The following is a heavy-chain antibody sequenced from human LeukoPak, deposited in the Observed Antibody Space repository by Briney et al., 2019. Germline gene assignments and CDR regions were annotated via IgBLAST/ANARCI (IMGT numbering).Heavy chain of an antibody. J-gene: IGHJ4*02. CDR3: ARGRPHGNDY. Sequence: GGSLRLSCAASGFTFSSYAMSWVRQAPGRGLEWVSAISADASSTYYADSVKGPITISRDNAKNTLYLQMNSLRVEDTVVYYCARGRPHGNDYWGQGTLVTVSS. V-gene: IGHV3-23*01. CDR1: GFTFSSYA. CDR2: ISADASST. D-gene: IGHD4-23*01.